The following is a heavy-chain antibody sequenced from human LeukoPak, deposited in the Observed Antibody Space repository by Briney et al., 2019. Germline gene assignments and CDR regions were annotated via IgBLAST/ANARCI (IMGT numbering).Heavy chain of an antibody. D-gene: IGHD1-14*01. J-gene: IGHJ6*04. CDR1: GFIFRSYG. Sequence: GGSLRLSCAASGFIFRSYGMSWVRQAPGKGLEWVSSITGSGDSTYYADSVKGRFTISRDNAKNSLFLQMNSLSVEDTAVYYCARGYYYGLDVWGKGTTVTVSS. CDR2: ITGSGDST. CDR3: ARGYYYGLDV. V-gene: IGHV3-23*01.